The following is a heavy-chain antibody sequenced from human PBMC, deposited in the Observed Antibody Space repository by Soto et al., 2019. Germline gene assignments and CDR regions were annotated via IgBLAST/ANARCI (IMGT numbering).Heavy chain of an antibody. CDR2: SYYSGST. D-gene: IGHD3-22*01. CDR3: ARDPAPRYYYDSRGYYGY. Sequence: QVQLQESGPGLVKPSQTLSLTCTVSGGSISSGDYYWSWIRQPPGKGLEWIWYSYYSGSTYYNTSLKRRVTIKVETSKNQCSLKLRSGTAADTAVYYCARDPAPRYYYDSRGYYGYWGQGHLVTVSS. CDR1: GGSISSGDYY. V-gene: IGHV4-30-4*01. J-gene: IGHJ4*02.